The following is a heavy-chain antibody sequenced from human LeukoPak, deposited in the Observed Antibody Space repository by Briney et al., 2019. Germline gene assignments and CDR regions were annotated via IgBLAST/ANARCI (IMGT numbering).Heavy chain of an antibody. D-gene: IGHD6-13*01. CDR3: ARDAEAAGLEGWFDP. Sequence: PGGSLRLSCAASGFTFSSYWMHWVRQAPGKGLVWVSRINSDGSSTSYADSVKGRFTISRDNAKNTLYLQMNSLRAEDTAVYYCARDAEAAGLEGWFDPWGQGTLVTVSS. CDR1: GFTFSSYW. CDR2: INSDGSST. J-gene: IGHJ5*02. V-gene: IGHV3-74*01.